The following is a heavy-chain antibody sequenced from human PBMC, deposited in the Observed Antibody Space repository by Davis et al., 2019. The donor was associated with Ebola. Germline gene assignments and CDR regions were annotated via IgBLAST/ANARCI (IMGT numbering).Heavy chain of an antibody. CDR2: INSYIHNT. J-gene: IGHJ6*02. Sequence: AASVKVSCKASGYTFTGYDINWARQATGQGLEWMGWINSYIHNTNSAQKFKGRVTMTTDTSTRTVYMELSSLRSEDTAVYYCARDIGSSSPDGMDVWGQGTTVTVSS. CDR3: ARDIGSSSPDGMDV. V-gene: IGHV1-8*01. CDR1: GYTFTGYD. D-gene: IGHD6-13*01.